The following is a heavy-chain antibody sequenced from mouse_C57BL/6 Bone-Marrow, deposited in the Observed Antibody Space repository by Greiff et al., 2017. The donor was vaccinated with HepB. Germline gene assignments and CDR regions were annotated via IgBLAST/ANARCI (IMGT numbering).Heavy chain of an antibody. D-gene: IGHD2-12*01. CDR1: GYTFTSYW. CDR2: IDPSDSYT. V-gene: IGHV1-50*01. CDR3: ARYDPGDY. J-gene: IGHJ4*01. Sequence: QVQLKQPGAELVKPGASVKLSCKASGYTFTSYWMQWVKQRPGQGLEWIGEIDPSDSYTNYNQKFKGKATLTVDTSSSTAYMQLSSLTSEDSAVYYCARYDPGDYWGQGTSVTVSS.